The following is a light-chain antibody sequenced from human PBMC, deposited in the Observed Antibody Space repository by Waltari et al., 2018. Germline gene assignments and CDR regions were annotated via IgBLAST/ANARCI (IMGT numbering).Light chain of an antibody. CDR1: SSDVGGYNY. Sequence: QSALTQPASVSGSPGQSIPISCSGTSSDVGGYNYVSWYQHHPGKAPKLIIYEVSNRPSGVSNRFSGSKSGNTASLTISGLQAEDEADYYCSSYTGSTTLDVFGTGTKVTVL. CDR3: SSYTGSTTLDV. J-gene: IGLJ1*01. CDR2: EVS. V-gene: IGLV2-14*01.